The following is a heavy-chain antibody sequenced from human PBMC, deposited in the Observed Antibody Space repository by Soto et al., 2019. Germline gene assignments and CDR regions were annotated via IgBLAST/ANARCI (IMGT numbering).Heavy chain of an antibody. J-gene: IGHJ3*02. CDR2: IIPIFGTA. V-gene: IGHV1-69*06. CDR1: GGPFSSYA. CDR3: ARDSRGATNDAFDI. Sequence: QVRLVQSGAEVKKPGSSVKVSCKASGGPFSSYAISWVRQAPGQGLEWMGGIIPIFGTANYAQKFQGRVTITADKATSTAYMELSSLRSEDTAVYYCARDSRGATNDAFDIWGQGTMVTVSS. D-gene: IGHD3-10*01.